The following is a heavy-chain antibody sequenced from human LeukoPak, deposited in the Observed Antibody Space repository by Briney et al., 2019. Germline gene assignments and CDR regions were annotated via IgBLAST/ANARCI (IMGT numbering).Heavy chain of an antibody. J-gene: IGHJ4*02. CDR2: ISGSGGST. V-gene: IGHV3-23*01. CDR3: AKTLSGYFDWLFYYFDY. D-gene: IGHD3-9*01. CDR1: GFTFSSYA. Sequence: QPGGSLRLSCAASGFTFSSYAMSWVRQAPGKGLEWVSAISGSGGSTYYADSVKGRFTISRDNSKNTLYLQMNSLRAEDTDVYYCAKTLSGYFDWLFYYFDYWGQGTLVTVSS.